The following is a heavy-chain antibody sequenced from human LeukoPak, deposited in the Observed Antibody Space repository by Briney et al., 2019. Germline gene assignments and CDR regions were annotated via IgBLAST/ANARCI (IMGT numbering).Heavy chain of an antibody. J-gene: IGHJ5*02. CDR3: ARGGRFVELNYFDP. CDR2: IYASGHT. V-gene: IGHV4-59*01. D-gene: IGHD3-3*01. CDR1: GGSTYEYH. Sequence: KPSEPLSLTCTVSGGSTYEYHWVWIRQSPGKGLEWIGDIYASGHTDYNLSLRSRLTMSIDPAQRHFSLTVKDVTAADTAVYYCARGGRFVELNYFDPRGQGILVIVSS.